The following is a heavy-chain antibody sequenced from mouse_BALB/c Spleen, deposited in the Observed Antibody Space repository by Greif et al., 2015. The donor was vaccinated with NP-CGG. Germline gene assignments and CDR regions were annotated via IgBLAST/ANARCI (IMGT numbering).Heavy chain of an antibody. CDR1: GYTFTSYW. CDR2: IDPSDSET. CDR3: ASGGNYDYFDY. V-gene: IGHV1-69*02. J-gene: IGHJ2*01. D-gene: IGHD2-1*01. Sequence: QVQLQQSGAELVKPGAPVKLSCRASGYTFTSYWMNWVKQRPGRDLEWIGRIDPSDSETHYNQKFKDKATLTVDKSSSTAYIQLSSLTSEDSAVYYCASGGNYDYFDYWGQGTALTVS.